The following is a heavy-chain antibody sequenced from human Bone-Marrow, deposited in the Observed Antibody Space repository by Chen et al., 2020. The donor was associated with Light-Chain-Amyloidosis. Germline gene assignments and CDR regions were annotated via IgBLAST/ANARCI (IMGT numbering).Heavy chain of an antibody. CDR3: TTEYLGAYDY. V-gene: IGHV3-7*05. D-gene: IGHD3-16*01. J-gene: IGHJ4*02. CDR2: VQGDGSDK. CDR1: GISFSNNW. Sequence: EVRLVESGGGLVQPGESLRLSCAASGISFSNNWMSWVRQAPGKGLEWVANVQGDGSDKYYVDSVKGRFTISRDNAKNSLYLQMNSLRAEDTAVYYCTTEYLGAYDYWGQGTLLTVSS.